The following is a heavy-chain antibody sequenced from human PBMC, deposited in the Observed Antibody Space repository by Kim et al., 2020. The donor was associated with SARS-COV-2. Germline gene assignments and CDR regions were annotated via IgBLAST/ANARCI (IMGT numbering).Heavy chain of an antibody. V-gene: IGHV3-9*01. CDR3: AKDMASSGWYYFDS. J-gene: IGHJ4*02. Sequence: ADSVKCRFTISRDNRKNSLYLQMKSLRREDTALYYCAKDMASSGWYYFDSWGQGTLVTVSA. D-gene: IGHD6-19*01.